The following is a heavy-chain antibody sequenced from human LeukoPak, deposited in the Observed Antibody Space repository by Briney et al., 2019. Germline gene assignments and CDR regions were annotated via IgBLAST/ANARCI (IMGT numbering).Heavy chain of an antibody. D-gene: IGHD1-14*01. Sequence: SLTLSLTCAISGDSVSSTNVGWNWIRQSPSSGLEWLGRTYYRSQFYNDYADSVKGRITITPDTSKNQFSLQLSSLTPDDTAVYYCARGTAFDIWGQGTMVTVSS. V-gene: IGHV6-1*01. CDR2: TYYRSQFYN. CDR3: ARGTAFDI. CDR1: GDSVSSTNVG. J-gene: IGHJ3*02.